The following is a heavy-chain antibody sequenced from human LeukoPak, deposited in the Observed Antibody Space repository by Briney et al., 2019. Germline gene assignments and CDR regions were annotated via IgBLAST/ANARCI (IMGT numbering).Heavy chain of an antibody. V-gene: IGHV1-18*01. Sequence: ASVKVSCKASGYTFTSYGISWVRQAPGQGLEWMGWISAYNGNTNYAQKLQGRVTMTTDTSTSTAYMELGSLRSDDTAAYYCARDQSYYDSSGYYYLSAFDIWGQGTMVTVSS. CDR3: ARDQSYYDSSGYYYLSAFDI. J-gene: IGHJ3*02. CDR2: ISAYNGNT. D-gene: IGHD3-22*01. CDR1: GYTFTSYG.